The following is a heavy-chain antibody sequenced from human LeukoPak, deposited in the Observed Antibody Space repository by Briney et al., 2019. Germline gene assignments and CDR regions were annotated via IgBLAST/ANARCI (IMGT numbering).Heavy chain of an antibody. V-gene: IGHV4-39*01. Sequence: PSETLSLTCTVSGGFISSSSYYWGWIRQPPGKGLEWIGSIYYSGSTYYNPSLKSRVTISVDTSKNQFSLKLSSVTAADTAVYYCARQAPTSSSWYVAAQRGRYYFDYWGQGTLVTVSS. D-gene: IGHD6-13*01. CDR1: GGFISSSSYY. CDR3: ARQAPTSSSWYVAAQRGRYYFDY. CDR2: IYYSGST. J-gene: IGHJ4*02.